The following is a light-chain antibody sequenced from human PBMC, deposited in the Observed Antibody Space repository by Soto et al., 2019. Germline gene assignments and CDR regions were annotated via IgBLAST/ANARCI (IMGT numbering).Light chain of an antibody. Sequence: QSVLTQPPSASGTPGQRVTISCSGSRSNIGTNTVHWYQQLPGTAPKLLIYSNNQRPSGVPDRFSGSKSGTSASLAISGLQSEDEADYYCAAWDDILKGYVFGTGTKLTVL. CDR3: AAWDDILKGYV. V-gene: IGLV1-44*01. CDR2: SNN. CDR1: RSNIGTNT. J-gene: IGLJ1*01.